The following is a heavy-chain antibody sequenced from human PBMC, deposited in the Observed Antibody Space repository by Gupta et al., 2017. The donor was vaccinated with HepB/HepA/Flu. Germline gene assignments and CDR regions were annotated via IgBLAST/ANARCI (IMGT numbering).Heavy chain of an antibody. Sequence: EVQLVESGGGWVQPGGSLGLSCPAPGFTFGSYEMNWVRQAPGKGLEWVSYISSSGSTIYYADSVKGRFTISRDNAKNSLYLQMNSLRAEDTAVYYCAREEGDGEPGWFDPWGQGTLVTVSS. V-gene: IGHV3-48*03. CDR2: ISSSGSTI. CDR1: GFTFGSYE. D-gene: IGHD3-10*01. J-gene: IGHJ5*02. CDR3: AREEGDGEPGWFDP.